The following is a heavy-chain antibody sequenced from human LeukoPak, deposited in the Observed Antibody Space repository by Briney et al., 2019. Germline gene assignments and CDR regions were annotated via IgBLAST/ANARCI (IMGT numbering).Heavy chain of an antibody. J-gene: IGHJ4*02. D-gene: IGHD2-2*01. CDR2: IYPGDSRL. V-gene: IGHV5-51*01. CDR1: GYTFTNYW. CDR3: ARNTAGSTSSPDY. Sequence: GESLKISCEAFGYTFTNYWIGWVRQVPGKGLEWMGVIYPGDSRLRYNPSFEGQVTISADKSINTAYLQWSSLKASDTAMYYCARNTAGSTSSPDYWGQGTLVTVSS.